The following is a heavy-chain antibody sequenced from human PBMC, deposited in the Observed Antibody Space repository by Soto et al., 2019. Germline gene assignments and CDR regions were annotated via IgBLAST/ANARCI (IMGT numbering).Heavy chain of an antibody. V-gene: IGHV5-51*01. D-gene: IGHD5-12*01. Sequence: PGESLKISCKGSGYIFATSWIAWVRQMPGKGLEWVGIIFPADSDTRYSPSFQGQVTISADKSITTAYLQWSSLKASDTAMYYCARPGFRRYAFDYWGQGTLVTVSS. CDR3: ARPGFRRYAFDY. CDR1: GYIFATSW. CDR2: IFPADSDT. J-gene: IGHJ4*02.